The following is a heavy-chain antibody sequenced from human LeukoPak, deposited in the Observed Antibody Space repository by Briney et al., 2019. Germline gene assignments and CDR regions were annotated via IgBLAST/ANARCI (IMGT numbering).Heavy chain of an antibody. CDR3: AKDIAVSDSYFDY. CDR1: GFDFSNNG. V-gene: IGHV3-30*02. D-gene: IGHD6-19*01. CDR2: IRYDAANQ. Sequence: PGGSLRLSCGASGFDFSNNGMYWVRQAQGKGLGWVAFIRYDAANQYYADSVKGRFTISRDNSKNTLYLQMDSLRSEDTAIYHCAKDIAVSDSYFDYWGQGTLVTVSS. J-gene: IGHJ4*02.